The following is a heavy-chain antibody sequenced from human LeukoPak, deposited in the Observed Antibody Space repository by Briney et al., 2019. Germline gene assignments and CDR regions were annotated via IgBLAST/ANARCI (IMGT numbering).Heavy chain of an antibody. J-gene: IGHJ6*03. V-gene: IGHV3-21*01. CDR3: ARDPEVRVYYYYYYYMDV. Sequence: PGGSLRLSCAASGFTFTNYWMTWVRQAPGKRLEWVSSISSSSSYIYYADSVKGRFTISRDNAKNSLYLQMNSLRAEDTAVYYCARDPEVRVYYYYYYYMDVWGKGTTVTISS. D-gene: IGHD1-14*01. CDR2: ISSSSSYI. CDR1: GFTFTNYW.